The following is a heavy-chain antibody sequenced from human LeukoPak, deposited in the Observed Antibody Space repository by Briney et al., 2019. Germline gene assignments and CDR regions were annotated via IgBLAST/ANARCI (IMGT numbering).Heavy chain of an antibody. CDR3: ARGLCGGDYYSD. D-gene: IGHD2-21*02. CDR1: GFTFSNYF. V-gene: IGHV3-21*01. Sequence: PGGSLRLSCAASGFTFSNYFVNWVRQAPGKGLEWVSAISSTSSYIYYADSVKGRFTISRDNAKNSLYLQMNSLRAEDTAAYYCARGLCGGDYYSDWGQGTLVTVSS. J-gene: IGHJ4*02. CDR2: ISSTSSYI.